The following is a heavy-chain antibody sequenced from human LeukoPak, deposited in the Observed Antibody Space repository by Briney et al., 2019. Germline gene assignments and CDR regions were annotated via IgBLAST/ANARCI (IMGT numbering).Heavy chain of an antibody. D-gene: IGHD2-21*02. V-gene: IGHV1-2*06. CDR3: ARDLQAYCGGDCPLYYYYGMDV. Sequence: APVKVSCKASGYTFTGYYMHWVRQAPGQGLEWMGRINPNSGGTNYAQKFQGRVTMTRDTSISTAYMELSRLRSDDTAVYYCARDLQAYCGGDCPLYYYYGMDVWGQGTTVTVSS. J-gene: IGHJ6*02. CDR1: GYTFTGYY. CDR2: INPNSGGT.